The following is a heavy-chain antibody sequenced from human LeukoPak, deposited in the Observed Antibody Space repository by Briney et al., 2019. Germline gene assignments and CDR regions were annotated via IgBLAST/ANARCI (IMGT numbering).Heavy chain of an antibody. CDR2: IYCTGTT. Sequence: SETLSLTCTVSGDSISSSTYYWGWIRQPPGKGHEWIGSIYCTGTTYYNPSFKSRVTISVDTSKNQFSLKRSSVTAADTAVYYCARGMRTFDYWGQGTLVTVSS. CDR3: ARGMRTFDY. CDR1: GDSISSSTYY. V-gene: IGHV4-39*01. J-gene: IGHJ4*02.